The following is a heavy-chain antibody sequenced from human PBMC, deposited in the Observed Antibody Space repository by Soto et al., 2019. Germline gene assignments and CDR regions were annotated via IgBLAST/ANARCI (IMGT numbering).Heavy chain of an antibody. CDR2: INHSGST. J-gene: IGHJ6*02. D-gene: IGHD5-18*01. V-gene: IGHV4-34*01. Sequence: SETLSLTCAVYGGSFSGYYWSWIRQPPGKGLEWIGEINHSGSTNYNPSLKSRVTISVDTSKNQFSLKLSSVTAADTAVYYCARGSVNTAMVISYGMDVWGQGTTVTVSS. CDR1: GGSFSGYY. CDR3: ARGSVNTAMVISYGMDV.